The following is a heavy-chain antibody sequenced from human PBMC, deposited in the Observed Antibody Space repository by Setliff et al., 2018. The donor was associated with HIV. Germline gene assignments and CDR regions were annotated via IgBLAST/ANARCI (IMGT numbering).Heavy chain of an antibody. D-gene: IGHD2-21*01. J-gene: IGHJ3*02. CDR1: GYTFSSHA. CDR3: ARDYYCGRDCYSAFDS. V-gene: IGHV7-4-1*02. Sequence: VASVKVSCKASGYTFSSHAINWVRQAPGQGLEWMGWINTNTGNPTYGQGFTGRFVLSLDTSVSTAYLQISSLRAEDTAVYYCARDYYCGRDCYSAFDSWGQGTMVTVSS. CDR2: INTNTGNP.